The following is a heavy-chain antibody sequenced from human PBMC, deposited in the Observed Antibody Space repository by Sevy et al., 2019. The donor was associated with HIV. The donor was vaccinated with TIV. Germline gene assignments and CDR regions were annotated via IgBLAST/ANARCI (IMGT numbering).Heavy chain of an antibody. CDR1: GYTFTNYY. J-gene: IGHJ4*02. CDR3: ARGFVAYTISTIGEY. V-gene: IGHV1-46*01. Sequence: ASVKVSCKASGYTFTNYYLHWVRQAPGQGLEWMGIINPSGGSTIYAQKFQGRVTMTRDTSTGTVYMELSSLRSEDTAVYYCARGFVAYTISTIGEYWGQGTLVTVSS. D-gene: IGHD3-10*01. CDR2: INPSGGST.